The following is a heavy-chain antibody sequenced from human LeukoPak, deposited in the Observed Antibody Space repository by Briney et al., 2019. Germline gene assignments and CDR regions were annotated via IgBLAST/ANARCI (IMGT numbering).Heavy chain of an antibody. CDR1: GGTFSSYA. CDR2: IIPIFGTA. Sequence: PSVKVSCKASGGTFSSYAISWVRQAPGQGLEWMGGIIPIFGTANYAQKFQGRVTITADKSTSTAYMELSSLRSEDTAVYYCARDGDYNPLDYWGQGTLVTVSS. V-gene: IGHV1-69*06. CDR3: ARDGDYNPLDY. J-gene: IGHJ4*02. D-gene: IGHD4-17*01.